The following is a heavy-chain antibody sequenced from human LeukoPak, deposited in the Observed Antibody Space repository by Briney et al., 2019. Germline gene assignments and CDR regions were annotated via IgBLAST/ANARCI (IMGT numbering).Heavy chain of an antibody. V-gene: IGHV1-18*01. CDR2: ISAYNGNT. Sequence: GASVKVSCKASGYTFTNYGIHWVRQAPGQGLEWMGWISAYNGNTNSAQKLQGRVTMTTDTSTSTAYMELRSLRSDDTAAYYCAKSPGRDYYYMDVLGKGTTVTISS. J-gene: IGHJ6*03. CDR3: AKSPGRDYYYMDV. CDR1: GYTFTNYG.